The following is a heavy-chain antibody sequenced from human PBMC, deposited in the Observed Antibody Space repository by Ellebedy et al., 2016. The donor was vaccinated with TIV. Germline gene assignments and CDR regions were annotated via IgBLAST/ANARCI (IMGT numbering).Heavy chain of an antibody. Sequence: PSETLSLTCTVSRGPMKISNYYWGWVRQPPGKGLEWIASIYYDGSTYHNPSLKSRVTISEDTSKHKFSLRLTSVTATDTAVYFCARHTDSSAGRPGFDCWGQGTLVTVSS. CDR3: ARHTDSSAGRPGFDC. J-gene: IGHJ4*02. CDR2: IYYDGST. V-gene: IGHV4-39*01. CDR1: RGPMKISNYY. D-gene: IGHD6-19*01.